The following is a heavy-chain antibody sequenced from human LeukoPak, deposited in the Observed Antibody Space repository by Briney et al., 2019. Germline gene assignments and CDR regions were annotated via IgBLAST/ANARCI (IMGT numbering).Heavy chain of an antibody. CDR2: IKEDGSEI. V-gene: IGHV3-7*01. D-gene: IGHD3-22*01. Sequence: GGSLRLTCAASGFTFSTYWMSWGRQAPGKGLEWVANIKEDGSEINYADSVRGRFTISRDNAKNSLYLQMNSLRDENTAVYYCARDKHDSSGYYTPTFFDHWGQGTLVTVSS. CDR1: GFTFSTYW. CDR3: ARDKHDSSGYYTPTFFDH. J-gene: IGHJ4*02.